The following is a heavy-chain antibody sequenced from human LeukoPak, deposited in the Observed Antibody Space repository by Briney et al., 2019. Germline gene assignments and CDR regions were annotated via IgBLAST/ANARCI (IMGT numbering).Heavy chain of an antibody. CDR3: ARDTDYGQWLWAFDI. J-gene: IGHJ3*02. CDR2: THSSGST. CDR1: GGSITDYF. V-gene: IGHV4-4*09. D-gene: IGHD3-22*01. Sequence: SETLSLTCTVSGGSITDYFWSWIRQPPEKGLEWIGYTHSSGSTNYNPSLKSRVTISVDTSKNQFSLKLNSVTAADTAVYYCARDTDYGQWLWAFDIWGQGTMVTVSS.